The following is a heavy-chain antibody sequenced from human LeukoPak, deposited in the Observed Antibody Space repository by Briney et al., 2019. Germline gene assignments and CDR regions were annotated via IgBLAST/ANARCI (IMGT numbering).Heavy chain of an antibody. V-gene: IGHV4-39*01. CDR1: GGSINSSTYY. CDR3: ARQVGSSNWYPRYYDY. Sequence: SETLSLTCTVSGGSINSSTYYWGWIRQPPGKGLEWIGSIYYSGSTYYNPSLKSRVTISVDTSKNQFSLKLSSVTAADTAVYYCARQVGSSNWYPRYYDYWGQGTLVTVSS. J-gene: IGHJ4*02. CDR2: IYYSGST. D-gene: IGHD6-13*01.